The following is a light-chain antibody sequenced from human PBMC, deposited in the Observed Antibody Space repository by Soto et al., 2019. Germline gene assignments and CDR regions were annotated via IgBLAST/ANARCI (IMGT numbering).Light chain of an antibody. CDR3: QKYSSTPFT. Sequence: QMTQSPSSLSAAIGDRVTIACQASQGINNYVAWYQQKTGKGPKLLIYSASTLESGVPSRFSGSGSGTDFSLTISSLQPEDVATYYCQKYSSTPFTVGPGTKVGIK. CDR2: SAS. CDR1: QGINNY. J-gene: IGKJ3*01. V-gene: IGKV1-27*01.